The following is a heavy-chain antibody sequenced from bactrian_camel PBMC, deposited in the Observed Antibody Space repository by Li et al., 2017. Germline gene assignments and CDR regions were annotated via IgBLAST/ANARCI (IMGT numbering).Heavy chain of an antibody. CDR3: AVYDAYAGRCSFREDYYDY. CDR2: VYFGGGST. V-gene: IGHV3S25*01. CDR1: GGYRPTAFC. Sequence: QLVESGGGSVQVGGSLKLTCTTRGGYRPTAFCLGWFRQAPGKEREGVAFVYFGGGSTYYADSVKGRFTISQDNASKTVRLQMNSLEPEDTAMYHCAVYDAYAGRCSFREDYYDYWGPGTQVTVS. D-gene: IGHD2*01. J-gene: IGHJ4*01.